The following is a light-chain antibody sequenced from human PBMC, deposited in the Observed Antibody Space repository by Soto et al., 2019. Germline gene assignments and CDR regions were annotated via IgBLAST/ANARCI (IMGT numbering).Light chain of an antibody. V-gene: IGKV3-20*01. J-gene: IGKJ1*01. CDR2: GAS. CDR1: QSVSDRF. Sequence: EIVLTQSPGTLSLSPGERATLSCRASQSVSDRFLAWYQQKPGQAPRLLISGASSRATGVPDRFSGSGSGTDFTLTISRLEPEDFAVYSCQQYGSSPQTFGQGTKLEIK. CDR3: QQYGSSPQT.